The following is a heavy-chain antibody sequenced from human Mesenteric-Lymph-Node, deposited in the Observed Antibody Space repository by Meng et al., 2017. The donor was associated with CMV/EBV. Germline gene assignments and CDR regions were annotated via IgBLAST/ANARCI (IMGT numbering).Heavy chain of an antibody. CDR3: ELLWSNFDY. CDR2: IRYDGSNK. Sequence: GESLKISCAASGFTFGSYGMHWVRRTPGKGLEWVALIRYDGSNKYYAESVKGRFTISRDNSQNTLYLQMNSLRAEDTAVYYCELLWSNFDYWGQGTLVTVSS. J-gene: IGHJ4*02. V-gene: IGHV3-30*02. D-gene: IGHD2-2*01. CDR1: GFTFGSYG.